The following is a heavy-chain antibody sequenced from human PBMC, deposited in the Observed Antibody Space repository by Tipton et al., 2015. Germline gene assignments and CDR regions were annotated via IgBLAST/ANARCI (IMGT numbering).Heavy chain of an antibody. CDR2: ITSSSDYI. J-gene: IGHJ4*02. CDR3: AREAYGSFDS. V-gene: IGHV3-21*01. Sequence: SLRLSCAASGFTFSSYGMTWVRQAPGKGLEWVSSITSSSDYIYYADSVKGRFTISRDNAKNSLYLQVNSLTAEDTAVYFCAREAYGSFDSWGQGTLVTVSS. CDR1: GFTFSSYG. D-gene: IGHD4-17*01.